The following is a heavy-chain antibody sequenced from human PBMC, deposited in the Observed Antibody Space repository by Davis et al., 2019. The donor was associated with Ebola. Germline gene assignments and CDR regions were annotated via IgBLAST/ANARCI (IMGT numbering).Heavy chain of an antibody. CDR1: GYTFTSYD. CDR3: ARVLLCSGGSCYSGYYGMDV. J-gene: IGHJ6*02. Sequence: ASVKVSCQASGYTFTSYDINWVRQATGQGLEWMGWMNPNSGGTNYAQKFQGRVTMTTDTSTSTAYMELRSLRSDDTAVYYCARVLLCSGGSCYSGYYGMDVWGQGTTVTVSS. V-gene: IGHV1-8*01. CDR2: MNPNSGGT. D-gene: IGHD2-15*01.